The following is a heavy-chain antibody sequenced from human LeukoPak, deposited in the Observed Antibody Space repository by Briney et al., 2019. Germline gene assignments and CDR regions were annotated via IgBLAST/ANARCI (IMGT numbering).Heavy chain of an antibody. D-gene: IGHD6-13*01. CDR1: GGTFSSSA. Sequence: GASVKVSCKASGGTFSSSAISWVRQAPGQGLEWMGRIIPILGIANYAQKFQGRVTITADKSTSTTYMELSSLRSEDTAVYYCARASQPAAGTPFFDYWGQGTLVTVSS. V-gene: IGHV1-69*04. J-gene: IGHJ4*02. CDR3: ARASQPAAGTPFFDY. CDR2: IIPILGIA.